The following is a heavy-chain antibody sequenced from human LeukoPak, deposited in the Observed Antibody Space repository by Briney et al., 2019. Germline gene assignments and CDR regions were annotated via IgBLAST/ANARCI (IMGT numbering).Heavy chain of an antibody. Sequence: GGSLRLSCVASGFTFSNYGMHWVRQAPGKGLEWLAVISYDGSKKYYSDSVKGRFTISRDNSENTLYLQMNSLRTEDTAVYYCAEIRLVGANDEYNWFDPWGQGTLVTVSS. J-gene: IGHJ5*02. CDR1: GFTFSNYG. V-gene: IGHV3-30*18. CDR3: AEIRLVGANDEYNWFDP. D-gene: IGHD1-26*01. CDR2: ISYDGSKK.